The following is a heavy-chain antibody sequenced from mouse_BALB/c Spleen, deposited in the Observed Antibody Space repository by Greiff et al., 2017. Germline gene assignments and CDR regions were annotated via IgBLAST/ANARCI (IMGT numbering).Heavy chain of an antibody. Sequence: EVKLMESGGGLVKPGGSLKLSCAASGFTFSSYAMSWVRQSPEKRLEWVAEISSGGSYTYYPDTVTGRFTISRDNAKNTLYLEMSSLRSEDTAMYYCANHYYGSSYGFAYWGQGTLVTVSA. D-gene: IGHD1-1*01. CDR3: ANHYYGSSYGFAY. J-gene: IGHJ3*01. CDR2: ISSGGSYT. V-gene: IGHV5-9-4*01. CDR1: GFTFSSYA.